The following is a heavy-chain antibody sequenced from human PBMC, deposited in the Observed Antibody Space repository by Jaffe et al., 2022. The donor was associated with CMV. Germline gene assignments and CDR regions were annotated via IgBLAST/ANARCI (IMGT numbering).Heavy chain of an antibody. CDR1: GFTFSSYG. V-gene: IGHV3-33*08. D-gene: IGHD3-3*01. CDR3: ARESSSKTIFATNDYMDV. Sequence: QVQLVESGGGVVQPGRSLRLSCAASGFTFSSYGMHWVRQAPGKGLEWVAVIWYDGSNKYYADSVKGRFTISRDNSKNTLYLQMNSLRAEDTAVYYCARESSSKTIFATNDYMDVWGKGTTVTVSS. CDR2: IWYDGSNK. J-gene: IGHJ6*03.